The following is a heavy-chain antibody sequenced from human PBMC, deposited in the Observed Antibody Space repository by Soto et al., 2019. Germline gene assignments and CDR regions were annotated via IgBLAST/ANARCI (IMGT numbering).Heavy chain of an antibody. Sequence: SETLSLTCTVSGGSISSGDYYWSWIRQPPGKGLEWVGYIFYSGSTYYNPSLKSRVTISVDTSKNQFSLKLTSVTAADTAVYYCARDKITGLFDYWGQGTLVTVSS. V-gene: IGHV4-30-4*01. D-gene: IGHD2-8*02. CDR1: GGSISSGDYY. J-gene: IGHJ4*02. CDR3: ARDKITGLFDY. CDR2: IFYSGST.